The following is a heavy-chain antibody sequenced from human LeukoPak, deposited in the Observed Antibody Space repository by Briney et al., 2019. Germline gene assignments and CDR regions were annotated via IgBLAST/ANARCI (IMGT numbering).Heavy chain of an antibody. CDR1: GFTFSSYS. D-gene: IGHD5-24*01. CDR2: ISSSSSYI. CDR3: ARDQTRNNYAFDM. Sequence: PGGSLRLSCAASGFTFSSYSMNWVRQAPGKGLEWVSSISSSSSYIYYADSVKGRFTISRDNAKNTLFLQMNSLRPEDTAVYYCARDQTRNNYAFDMWGQGTVVTVSS. J-gene: IGHJ3*02. V-gene: IGHV3-21*01.